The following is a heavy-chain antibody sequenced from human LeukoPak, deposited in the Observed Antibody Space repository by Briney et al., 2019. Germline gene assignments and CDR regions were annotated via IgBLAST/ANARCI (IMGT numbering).Heavy chain of an antibody. CDR2: IYHSGST. Sequence: SGTLSLTCAVSGGSISSSNWWSWVRQPPGKGLEWIGEIYHSGSTNYNPSLKSQVTISGDTSKNQFSLKLNSVTAADTAVYYCARESGSVTSEVDFDYWGQGTLVTVSS. D-gene: IGHD4-17*01. CDR1: GGSISSSNW. J-gene: IGHJ4*02. V-gene: IGHV4-4*02. CDR3: ARESGSVTSEVDFDY.